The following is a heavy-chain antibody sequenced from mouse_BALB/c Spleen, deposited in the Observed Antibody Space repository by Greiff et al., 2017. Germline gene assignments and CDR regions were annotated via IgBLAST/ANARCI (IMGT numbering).Heavy chain of an antibody. Sequence: EVKLMESGGGLVQPGGSLRLSCATSGFTFTDYYMSWVRQPPGKALEWLGFIRNKANGYTTEYSASVKGRFTISRDNSQSILYLQMNTLRAEDSATYYCARDRRYYYAMDYWGQGTSVTVSS. J-gene: IGHJ4*01. D-gene: IGHD2-14*01. CDR1: GFTFTDYY. CDR2: IRNKANGYTT. V-gene: IGHV7-3*02. CDR3: ARDRRYYYAMDY.